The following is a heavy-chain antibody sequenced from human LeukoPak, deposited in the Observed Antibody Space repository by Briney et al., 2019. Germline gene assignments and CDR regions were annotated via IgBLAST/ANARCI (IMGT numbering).Heavy chain of an antibody. CDR3: AKDLTLLSGWYYFDY. J-gene: IGHJ4*02. CDR2: ISGSGGST. Sequence: GGSLRLSCAASGFTFSSYAMSWVRQAPGKGLEWFSAISGSGGSTYYADSVKGRFTISRDNSKNTLYLQMNSLRAEDTAVYYCAKDLTLLSGWYYFDYWGQGTLVTVSS. V-gene: IGHV3-23*01. D-gene: IGHD6-19*01. CDR1: GFTFSSYA.